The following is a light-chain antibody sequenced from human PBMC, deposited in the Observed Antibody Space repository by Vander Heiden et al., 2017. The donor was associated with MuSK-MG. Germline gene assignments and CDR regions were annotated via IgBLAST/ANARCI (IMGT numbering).Light chain of an antibody. V-gene: IGLV1-40*01. CDR2: NNN. J-gene: IGLJ3*02. Sequence: QSVLTQPPSVSGAPGQRATIPCPGCSSNIRAGYDFHWYQQPPGTAPKLLIYNNNNRPSGVPDRFSGSKSGTSASLVITGLQAEDEADYYCQTYDNSLSGSGVFGGGTKLTVL. CDR1: SSNIRAGYD. CDR3: QTYDNSLSGSGV.